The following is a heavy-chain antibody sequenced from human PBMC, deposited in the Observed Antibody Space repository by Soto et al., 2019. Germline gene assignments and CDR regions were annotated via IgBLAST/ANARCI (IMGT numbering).Heavy chain of an antibody. J-gene: IGHJ4*02. CDR3: ARLSGSYYDPFDY. V-gene: IGHV5-51*01. CDR2: IYPGDSDT. CDR1: GYNFTSYW. Sequence: PGESLKISRKGSGYNFTSYWIGWVRQMPGKGLEWMGIIYPGDSDTRYNPSFQGQVTISADKSVSTAYLQWDSLKASDTAMYYCARLSGSYYDPFDYWGQGTLVTVSS. D-gene: IGHD1-26*01.